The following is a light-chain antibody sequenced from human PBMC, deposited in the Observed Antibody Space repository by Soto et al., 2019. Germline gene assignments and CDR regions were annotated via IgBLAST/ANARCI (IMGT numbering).Light chain of an antibody. V-gene: IGKV2-28*01. CDR3: MQALQTPFT. Sequence: EIVMTQSPLSLPVSPGEPASISCRSSQSLLHSNGNTYLDWYLQNPGQSPQLLIYSGSNRASGVPDRFSGSRSGTDFTLKISRVEAEDVWVYYCMQALQTPFTFGQGTKLEIK. J-gene: IGKJ2*01. CDR2: SGS. CDR1: QSLLHSNGNTY.